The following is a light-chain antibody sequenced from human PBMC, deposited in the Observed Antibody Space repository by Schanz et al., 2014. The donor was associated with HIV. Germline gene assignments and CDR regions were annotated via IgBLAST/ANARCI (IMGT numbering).Light chain of an antibody. CDR3: PSYDKSLSGPYV. Sequence: QSVLTQPPSVSGAPGQRVTISCTGSRSNIGAGYDVHWYQQLPGAAPKLLIYANTNRPSGVPDRFSGSKSGTSVSLAITDLQAEDEADYYCPSYDKSLSGPYVFGSGTKVTVL. CDR1: RSNIGAGYD. V-gene: IGLV1-40*01. J-gene: IGLJ1*01. CDR2: ANT.